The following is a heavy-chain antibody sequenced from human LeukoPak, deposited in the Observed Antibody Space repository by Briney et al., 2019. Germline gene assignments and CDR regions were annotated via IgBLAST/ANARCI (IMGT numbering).Heavy chain of an antibody. D-gene: IGHD5-12*01. V-gene: IGHV4-31*03. CDR3: ASRSVAYYFDY. CDR2: IYYSGST. CDR1: GGSINSGGYY. Sequence: PSETLSLTCTVSGGSINSGGYYWSWIRQHPGKDLEWIGYIYYSGSTYYNPSLKSRVTISVDTSKNQFSLKLSSVTAADTAVYYCASRSVAYYFDYWGQGTLVTVSS. J-gene: IGHJ4*02.